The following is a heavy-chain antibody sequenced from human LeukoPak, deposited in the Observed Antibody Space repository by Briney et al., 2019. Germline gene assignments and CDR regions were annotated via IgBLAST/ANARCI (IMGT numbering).Heavy chain of an antibody. V-gene: IGHV4-4*07. J-gene: IGHJ4*02. CDR3: ARESRGYDGSGFYHDY. CDR2: IFTSGGT. Sequence: SETLSLTCTASGGSISNYFWSWIRQPAGKGLEWIGRIFTSGGTDYNPSLKSRVTMSVDTSKNQFSLKLTSVTAADTAVYYCARESRGYDGSGFYHDYWGQGTLVTVSS. D-gene: IGHD3-22*01. CDR1: GGSISNYF.